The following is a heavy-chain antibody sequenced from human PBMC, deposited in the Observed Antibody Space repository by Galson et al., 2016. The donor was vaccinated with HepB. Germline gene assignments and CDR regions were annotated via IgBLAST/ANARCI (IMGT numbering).Heavy chain of an antibody. J-gene: IGHJ4*02. D-gene: IGHD2-8*02. Sequence: SLRLSCAASGFTFTSYSMTWVRQAPGKGLEWVGNINLDGSETNYVDSVKGRFTISRDNAKNSLFLQMNSLGVGDTAVYYCTRGNLVGYWGQGTLVIVSS. CDR1: GFTFTSYS. CDR3: TRGNLVGY. CDR2: INLDGSET. V-gene: IGHV3-7*01.